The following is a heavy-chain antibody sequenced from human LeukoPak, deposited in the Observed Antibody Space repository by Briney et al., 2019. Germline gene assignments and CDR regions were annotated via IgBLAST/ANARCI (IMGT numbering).Heavy chain of an antibody. V-gene: IGHV3-21*01. Sequence: GGSLRLSCAASGFTFSSNSMNWVRQAPGKGLEWVSSISSSSIYIYYADSVKGRFTISRDNAKNSLYLQMNSLRAEDTAVYYCARVRGATPDYWGQGTLVTVSS. CDR3: ARVRGATPDY. D-gene: IGHD4-17*01. CDR2: ISSSSIYI. CDR1: GFTFSSNS. J-gene: IGHJ4*02.